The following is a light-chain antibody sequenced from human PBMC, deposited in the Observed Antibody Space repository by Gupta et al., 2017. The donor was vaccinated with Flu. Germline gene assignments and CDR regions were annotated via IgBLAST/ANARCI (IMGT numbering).Light chain of an antibody. V-gene: IGKV1-9*01. Sequence: GDRVTITCRASQGISPSLAWYQQKSGEGPKLLIYAASTLHTAVPSRFSGSGSGTEFTLTISSLQPEDFGTYYCQRSYPYPFTFGRGTKVEIK. CDR1: QGISPS. CDR2: AAS. J-gene: IGKJ3*01. CDR3: QRSYPYPFT.